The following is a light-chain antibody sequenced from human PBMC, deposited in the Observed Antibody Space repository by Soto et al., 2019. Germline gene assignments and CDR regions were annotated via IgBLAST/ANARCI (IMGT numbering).Light chain of an antibody. V-gene: IGKV3-20*01. CDR3: QQYGSSHT. CDR1: QSVSSSY. J-gene: IGKJ5*01. Sequence: EIVLTQSPGTLSLSPGEIATLSCRASQSVSSSYLAWYQQKPGQPPRLLIYGASSRATGIPDRFSGSGSGTDFTLTISRLEPEDFAVYYCQQYGSSHTFGQGTRLEIK. CDR2: GAS.